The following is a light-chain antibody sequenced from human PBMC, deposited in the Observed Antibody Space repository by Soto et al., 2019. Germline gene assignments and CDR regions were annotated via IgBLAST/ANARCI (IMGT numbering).Light chain of an antibody. CDR3: QQYNNWPS. Sequence: EVVMTQSPATLSVSPGERATLSCRASQTVSRNLAWYQQRPGQAPRLLIYDISNRATGVPARFSDSGSETEFTLTIRSLQSEDVAVYFCQQYNNWPSFGQGTRREIK. V-gene: IGKV3-15*01. J-gene: IGKJ5*01. CDR2: DIS. CDR1: QTVSRN.